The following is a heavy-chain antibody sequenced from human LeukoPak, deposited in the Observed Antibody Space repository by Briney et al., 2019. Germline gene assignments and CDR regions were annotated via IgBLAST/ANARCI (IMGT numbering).Heavy chain of an antibody. CDR2: ISYDGSNK. CDR1: GFTFSSYG. CDR3: VRGQLWSYYHDY. Sequence: GGSLRLSCAASGFTFSSYGMHWVRQAPGKGLEGVAVISYDGSNKYYADSVKGRFTISRDNAKNTVYLEMNSLRAEDTAVYYCVRGQLWSYYHDYWGQGTLVTVSS. V-gene: IGHV3-30*03. D-gene: IGHD5-18*01. J-gene: IGHJ4*02.